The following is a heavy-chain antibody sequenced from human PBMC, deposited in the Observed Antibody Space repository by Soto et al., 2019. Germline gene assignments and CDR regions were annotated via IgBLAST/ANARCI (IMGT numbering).Heavy chain of an antibody. CDR2: ISAYNGKT. Sequence: QVKLVQSGAEVKKPGASVKVSCKASGYTFASYAISWMRQAPGQGLEWMGWISAYNGKTNYAQKLQGRVNMTTDTSTRTAYMELRSLRYNDTAVYYCARDPPPPDYWCQGSLVSVPS. V-gene: IGHV1-18*01. CDR3: ARDPPPPDY. CDR1: GYTFASYA. J-gene: IGHJ4*02.